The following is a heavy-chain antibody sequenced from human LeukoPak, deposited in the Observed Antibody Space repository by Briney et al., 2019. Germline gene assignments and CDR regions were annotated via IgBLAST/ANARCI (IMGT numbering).Heavy chain of an antibody. CDR2: IIPIFGTA. Sequence: ASVKVSCKASGGTSSSYGISWVRQAPGQGIEWMGGIIPIFGTANYAQKFQGGVTITADESTSTAYMELSSLRSEDTAVYYCARPYSSSSYYYGMDVWGQGTTVTVSS. J-gene: IGHJ6*02. CDR1: GGTSSSYG. V-gene: IGHV1-69*13. CDR3: ARPYSSSSYYYGMDV. D-gene: IGHD6-6*01.